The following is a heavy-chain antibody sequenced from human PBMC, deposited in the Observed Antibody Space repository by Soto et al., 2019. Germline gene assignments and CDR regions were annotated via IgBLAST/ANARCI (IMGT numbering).Heavy chain of an antibody. V-gene: IGHV3-23*01. D-gene: IGHD1-26*01. Sequence: GESLKISCAASGFTFSSYAMSWVRQAPGKGLEWVSAISGSGGSTYYADSVKGRFTISRDNSKNTLYLQMNSLRAEDTAVYYCAKDVIVGATDYYYGMDVWGQGTTVTVSS. CDR3: AKDVIVGATDYYYGMDV. CDR1: GFTFSSYA. CDR2: ISGSGGST. J-gene: IGHJ6*02.